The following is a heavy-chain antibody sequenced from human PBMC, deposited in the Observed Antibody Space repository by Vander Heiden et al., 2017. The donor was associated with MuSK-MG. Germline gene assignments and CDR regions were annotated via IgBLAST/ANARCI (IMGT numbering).Heavy chain of an antibody. D-gene: IGHD6-19*01. V-gene: IGHV3-21*01. Sequence: EVQLVASGGGLVKPGGSLRLSCAASGFTFSSYSMNWVRQDPGKGLEWVSSISSSSSYIYYADSVKGRFTISRDNAKNSLYLQMNSLRAEDTAVYYCARSLAVAGTYYYMDVWGKGTTVTVSS. CDR2: ISSSSSYI. J-gene: IGHJ6*03. CDR1: GFTFSSYS. CDR3: ARSLAVAGTYYYMDV.